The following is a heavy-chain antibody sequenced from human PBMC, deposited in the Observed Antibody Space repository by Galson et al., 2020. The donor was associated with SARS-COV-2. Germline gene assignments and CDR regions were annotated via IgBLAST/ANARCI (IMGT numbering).Heavy chain of an antibody. CDR3: ARDPCTAVNCYISGMDV. D-gene: IGHD2-2*02. V-gene: IGHV3-74*01. CDR2: INLDGSST. J-gene: IGHJ6*02. CDR1: GFTFSSYW. Sequence: GESLKISCAASGFTFSSYWMHWVRQAPGKGLVWVSRINLDGSSTSYADSVKGRFTISRDNAKNTLYLQMDSLRAEDTAVYYCARDPCTAVNCYISGMDVWGQGTTVTVSS.